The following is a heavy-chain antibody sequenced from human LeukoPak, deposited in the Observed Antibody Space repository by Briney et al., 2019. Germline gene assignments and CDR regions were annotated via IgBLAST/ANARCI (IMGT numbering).Heavy chain of an antibody. CDR3: ARHSGWAFDS. J-gene: IGHJ4*02. Sequence: GGSLRLSCAASGFTFSSYAMTWVRQAPGKGLEWVSSITGGGDTTYYADSVRGRFTISRDNSKNTLSVQMNSLRAEDTALYYCARHSGWAFDSWGQGTLVTVSS. D-gene: IGHD6-19*01. CDR1: GFTFSSYA. V-gene: IGHV3-23*01. CDR2: ITGGGDTT.